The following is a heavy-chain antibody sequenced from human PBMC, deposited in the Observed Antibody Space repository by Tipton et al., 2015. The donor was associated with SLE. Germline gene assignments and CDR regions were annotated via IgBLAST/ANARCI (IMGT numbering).Heavy chain of an antibody. J-gene: IGHJ4*02. CDR1: GVSISSHY. Sequence: TLSLTCTVSGVSISSHYWSWIRQPPGKGLEWIGYIYHSGSTNYNPSLKSRVTISVDTSKNQFSLKLSSVTAADTAVYYCASGTVTTIDYWGQGTLVTVSS. D-gene: IGHD4-17*01. CDR3: ASGTVTTIDY. V-gene: IGHV4-59*11. CDR2: IYHSGST.